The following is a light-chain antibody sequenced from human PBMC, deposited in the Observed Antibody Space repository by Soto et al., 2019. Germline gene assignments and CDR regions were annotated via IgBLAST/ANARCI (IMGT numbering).Light chain of an antibody. V-gene: IGKV3-15*01. Sequence: EIVMTQSPAPLSGSPGERATLSCRASQRVTSKLAWYQQKPGQAPRLLIYGASTRATGIPARFSGSGSGTEFTLTISSLQSEDFAVYYCQQYNNWPRTFGQGTKVEIK. CDR2: GAS. CDR1: QRVTSK. J-gene: IGKJ1*01. CDR3: QQYNNWPRT.